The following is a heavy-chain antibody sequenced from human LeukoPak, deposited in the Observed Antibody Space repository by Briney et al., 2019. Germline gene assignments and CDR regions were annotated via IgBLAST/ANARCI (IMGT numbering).Heavy chain of an antibody. J-gene: IGHJ5*02. CDR2: MYYSGST. Sequence: SQTLSLTCTVSGGSISSGDYYWRWIRQPPGKGLEWIAYMYYSGSTYYNPSLKSRVTMSADTSKNQLSLKLSSVTAADTAVYYCARPYYYDSRIDPWGQGILVTVSS. CDR3: ARPYYYDSRIDP. D-gene: IGHD3-22*01. CDR1: GGSISSGDYY. V-gene: IGHV4-30-4*01.